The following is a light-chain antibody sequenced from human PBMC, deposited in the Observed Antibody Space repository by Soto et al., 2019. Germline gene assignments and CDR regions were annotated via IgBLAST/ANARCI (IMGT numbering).Light chain of an antibody. CDR1: HGISSY. Sequence: DIQLTQSPSFLSASVGDRVTITCRASHGISSYLAWYQQKPGKAPKLLIYAASTLQSGVPSRFSGSGSGTEFTLTMSSLQPEDFATYYCQQGGTFGPGTNVDI. V-gene: IGKV1-9*01. CDR3: QQGGT. J-gene: IGKJ3*01. CDR2: AAS.